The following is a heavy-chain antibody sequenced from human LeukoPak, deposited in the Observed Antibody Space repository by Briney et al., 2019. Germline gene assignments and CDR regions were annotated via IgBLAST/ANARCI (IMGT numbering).Heavy chain of an antibody. V-gene: IGHV4-34*01. CDR1: GASFSGYY. CDR3: ARGRSNYYGMDV. J-gene: IGHJ6*02. CDR2: INHSGST. D-gene: IGHD1-26*01. Sequence: PSETLSLTCAVYGASFSGYYWSWIRQPPGKGLEWIGEINHSGSTNYSPSLKSRVTMSVDTSKNLFSLKVSSVTAADTAVYYCARGRSNYYGMDVWGQGTTVTVSS.